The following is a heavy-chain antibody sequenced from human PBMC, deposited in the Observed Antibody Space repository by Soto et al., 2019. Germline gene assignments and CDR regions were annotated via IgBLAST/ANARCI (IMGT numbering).Heavy chain of an antibody. D-gene: IGHD3-3*01. Sequence: GGSLRLSCAASGFTFSNAWMSWVRQAPGKGLEWVGRIKSKTDGGTTDYAAPVKGRFTISRDDSKNTLYLQMNSLKTEDTAVYYCTTVYDCWSGYRDVWGQGTTVTVSS. J-gene: IGHJ6*02. CDR3: TTVYDCWSGYRDV. CDR1: GFTFSNAW. V-gene: IGHV3-15*01. CDR2: IKSKTDGGTT.